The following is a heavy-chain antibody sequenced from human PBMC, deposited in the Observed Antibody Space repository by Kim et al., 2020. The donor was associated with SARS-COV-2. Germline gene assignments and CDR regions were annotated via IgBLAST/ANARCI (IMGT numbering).Heavy chain of an antibody. CDR2: IYYSGST. J-gene: IGHJ3*02. V-gene: IGHV4-59*01. CDR1: GGSISSYY. D-gene: IGHD3-22*01. CDR3: ARDRYYYDSSGYTNWGAFDI. Sequence: SETLSLTCTVSGGSISSYYWSWIRQPPGKGLEWIGYIYYSGSTNYNPSLKSRVTISVDTSKNQFSLKLSSVTAADTAVYYCARDRYYYDSSGYTNWGAFDIWGQGTMVTVSS.